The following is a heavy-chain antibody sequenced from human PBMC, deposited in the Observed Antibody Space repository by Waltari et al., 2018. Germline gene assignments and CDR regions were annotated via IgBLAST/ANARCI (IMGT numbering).Heavy chain of an antibody. CDR3: ARDSRLRWYVPFDY. Sequence: EVQLVEYGGGMVKPGGSRRLSCAASGFTFSSDSMNWVSQAPGKGLEWVSSISSSSSYIYYADSVKGRFTISRDNAKNSLYLQMNSLRAEDTAVYYCARDSRLRWYVPFDYWGQGTLVTVSS. J-gene: IGHJ4*02. V-gene: IGHV3-21*01. CDR2: ISSSSSYI. CDR1: GFTFSSDS. D-gene: IGHD4-17*01.